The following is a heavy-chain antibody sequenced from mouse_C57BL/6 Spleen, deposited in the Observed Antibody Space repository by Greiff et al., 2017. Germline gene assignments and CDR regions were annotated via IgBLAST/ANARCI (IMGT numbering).Heavy chain of an antibody. CDR1: GYTFTSYW. J-gene: IGHJ4*01. D-gene: IGHD1-1*01. CDR3: ASTVVEDARDY. CDR2: IDPSDSET. Sequence: VQLQQPGAELVRPGSSVKLSCKASGYTFTSYWMHWVKQRPIQGLEWIGNIDPSDSETHYNQKFKDKATLTVDKSSSTAYMQLSSLTSEDSAVYYCASTVVEDARDYWGQGTSGTVSS. V-gene: IGHV1-52*01.